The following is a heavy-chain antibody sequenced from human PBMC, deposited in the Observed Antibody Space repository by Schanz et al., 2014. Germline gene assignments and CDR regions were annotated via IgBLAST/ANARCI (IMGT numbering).Heavy chain of an antibody. V-gene: IGHV3-33*01. Sequence: QVQLVESGGGVVQPGRSLRLSCAASGFTFSSYGMHWVRQAPGKGLEWVAVIWYDGNNKFYADSVKGRFIISRDNSKNTLDLQMNSLRDEDTALYYCARDPSGSYGWFDPWGQGTLVTVSS. J-gene: IGHJ5*02. CDR1: GFTFSSYG. CDR3: ARDPSGSYGWFDP. D-gene: IGHD1-26*01. CDR2: IWYDGNNK.